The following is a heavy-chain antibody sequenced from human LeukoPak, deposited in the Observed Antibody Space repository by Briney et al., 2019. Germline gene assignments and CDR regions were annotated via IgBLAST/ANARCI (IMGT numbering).Heavy chain of an antibody. V-gene: IGHV3-48*03. J-gene: IGHJ5*02. CDR2: ISRSGRTI. Sequence: GGSLRLFCAASGFIFSGYDMNWVRQPPGKGLEWVSFISRSGRTIYYADSVKGRFTISRDDAKNSLYLQMNSLRAGDTALYYCASQYYYDNSASYTSDWFDPWGQGTLFTVSS. CDR1: GFIFSGYD. CDR3: ASQYYYDNSASYTSDWFDP. D-gene: IGHD3-22*01.